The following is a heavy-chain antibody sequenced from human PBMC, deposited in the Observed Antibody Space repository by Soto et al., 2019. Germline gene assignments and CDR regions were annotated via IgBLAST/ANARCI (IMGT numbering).Heavy chain of an antibody. CDR1: GFTVSSNY. CDR3: ASPPDYDFWSGSPDDAFDI. J-gene: IGHJ3*02. Sequence: GGSLRLSCAASGFTVSSNYMSWVRQAPGKGLEWVSVIYSGGSTYYADSVKGRFTISRDNSKNTLYLQMNSLRAEDTAVYYCASPPDYDFWSGSPDDAFDIWGQGTMVTVSS. D-gene: IGHD3-3*01. V-gene: IGHV3-66*01. CDR2: IYSGGST.